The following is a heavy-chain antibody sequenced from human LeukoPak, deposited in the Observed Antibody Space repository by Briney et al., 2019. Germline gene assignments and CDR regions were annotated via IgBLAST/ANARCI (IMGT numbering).Heavy chain of an antibody. Sequence: PSETLSLTCTVSGGSISRHYWSWIRQPPGKGLEWIGYIYYSGSTNNNPSLKSRVTISLDTSKNQFSLKLSSVTAADTAVYYCASGIDYFDYWGQGTLVTVSS. V-gene: IGHV4-59*11. CDR1: GGSISRHY. J-gene: IGHJ4*02. CDR2: IYYSGST. CDR3: ASGIDYFDY.